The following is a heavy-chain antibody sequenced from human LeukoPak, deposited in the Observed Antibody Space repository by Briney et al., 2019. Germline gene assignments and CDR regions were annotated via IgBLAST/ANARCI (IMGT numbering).Heavy chain of an antibody. CDR2: IMPNGETR. CDR3: ARDRDGGFAFDI. J-gene: IGHJ3*02. D-gene: IGHD2-15*01. Sequence: GGSLRLSCAASGFSFSNYVMHWVRQAPGKGLEYVSAIMPNGETRGYANSMKGRFAIPRDNSKNTLYLQMGSLRAEDTAIYYCARDRDGGFAFDIWGQGTLVTVSS. V-gene: IGHV3-64*01. CDR1: GFSFSNYV.